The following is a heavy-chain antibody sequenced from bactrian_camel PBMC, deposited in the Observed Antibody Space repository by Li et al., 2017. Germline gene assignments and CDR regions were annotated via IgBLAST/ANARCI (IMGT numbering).Heavy chain of an antibody. V-gene: IGHV3S55*01. D-gene: IGHD5*01. CDR1: GHTDGRYA. CDR2: ISPSTGST. CDR3: AARRRIRGVCDVRWTTGEYNY. Sequence: VQLVESGGGSMQTGGSLRLSCVAKGHTDGRYAMARFRQAPGKEREGVAAISPSTGSTYYDDSVKGRFTVSHVNDNNTLHLQMNSLKPEDTAMYCCAARRRIRGVCDVRWTTGEYNYWGQGTQVTVS. J-gene: IGHJ4*01.